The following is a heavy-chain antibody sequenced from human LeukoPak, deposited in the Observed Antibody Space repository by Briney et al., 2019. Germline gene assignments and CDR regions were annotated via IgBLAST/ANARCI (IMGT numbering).Heavy chain of an antibody. Sequence: GGSLRLSCAASGFTFSSYAMHWVRQAPGKGLEWVAVISYDGGNKYYADSVKGRFTVSRDNFKNTLYLQMNSLRAEDTAVYYCAREYRYYSYMDVWGKGTTVTVSS. J-gene: IGHJ6*03. D-gene: IGHD2-2*02. CDR3: AREYRYYSYMDV. CDR1: GFTFSSYA. CDR2: ISYDGGNK. V-gene: IGHV3-30-3*01.